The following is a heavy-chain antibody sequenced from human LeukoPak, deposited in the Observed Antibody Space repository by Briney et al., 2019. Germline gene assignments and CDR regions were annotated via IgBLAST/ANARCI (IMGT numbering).Heavy chain of an antibody. D-gene: IGHD3/OR15-3a*01. Sequence: ASVKVSCKASGYTFTSYGISWVRQAPGQGLEWMGWISAYNGNTNYAQKLQGRVTMTTDTSTSTAYMELRSLRSDDTAVYFCARDSKDWGALDYWGQGTLVTVSS. V-gene: IGHV1-18*01. CDR1: GYTFTSYG. J-gene: IGHJ4*02. CDR2: ISAYNGNT. CDR3: ARDSKDWGALDY.